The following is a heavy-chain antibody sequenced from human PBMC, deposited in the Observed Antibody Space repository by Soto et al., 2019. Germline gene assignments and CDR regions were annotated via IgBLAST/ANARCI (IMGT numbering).Heavy chain of an antibody. Sequence: QVQLQESGPGLVKPSETLSLTCTVSGGSISSYYWSWIRQPPGKGLEWIGYIYSSGSTNYNPSLKSRVTISVDTSKNHFSLKLSSVTAADTGVYYCARTTGYFDYWGQGTLVTVSS. CDR1: GGSISSYY. D-gene: IGHD3-9*01. J-gene: IGHJ4*02. V-gene: IGHV4-59*08. CDR2: IYSSGST. CDR3: ARTTGYFDY.